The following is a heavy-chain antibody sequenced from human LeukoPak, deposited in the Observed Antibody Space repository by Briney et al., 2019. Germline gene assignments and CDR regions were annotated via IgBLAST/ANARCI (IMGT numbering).Heavy chain of an antibody. CDR1: GFTFSSHG. D-gene: IGHD3-9*01. CDR3: AKRNGYFDWFIDY. Sequence: LSGGSLRLSCAASGFTFSSHGMSWVRQAPGKGLEWVSTISGSGDNTYYADSVKGRFTISRDNSKSTLYLQMNSLRAEDTAVYYCAKRNGYFDWFIDYWGQGTLVTVSS. J-gene: IGHJ4*02. CDR2: ISGSGDNT. V-gene: IGHV3-23*01.